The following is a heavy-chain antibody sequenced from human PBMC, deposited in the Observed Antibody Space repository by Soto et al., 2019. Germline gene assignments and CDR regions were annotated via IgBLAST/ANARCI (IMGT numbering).Heavy chain of an antibody. V-gene: IGHV3-23*01. Sequence: GGSLRLSCAASGFTFSSYAMSWVRQAPGNGLEWVSASSGSGGSTYYADSVKGRFTISRDNPRKTLYLQMNSRRAEDTAVYYCAKDNIAAACIPPTSADYWGQGTLVTVSS. CDR1: GFTFSSYA. CDR2: SSGSGGST. CDR3: AKDNIAAACIPPTSADY. D-gene: IGHD6-13*01. J-gene: IGHJ4*02.